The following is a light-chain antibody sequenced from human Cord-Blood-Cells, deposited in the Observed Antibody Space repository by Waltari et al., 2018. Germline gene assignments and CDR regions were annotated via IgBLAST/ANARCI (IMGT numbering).Light chain of an antibody. J-gene: IGKJ1*01. V-gene: IGKV1-NL1*01. CDR2: AAS. Sequence: DIQMTQSPSSLSAAVGDSVTITCRASQGISNSLAWYQQKPGKAPRLLLYAASRLESGVPSRFSVSASGKDYTLTISSLQPEDFATYYCQQYYSTPTFGQVTKVEIK. CDR3: QQYYSTPT. CDR1: QGISNS.